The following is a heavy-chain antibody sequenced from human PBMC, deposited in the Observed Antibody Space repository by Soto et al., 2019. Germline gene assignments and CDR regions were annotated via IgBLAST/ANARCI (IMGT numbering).Heavy chain of an antibody. Sequence: SETLSLTCTVPGGSISSSSYYWGWIRQPPGKGLEWIGSIYYSGSTYYNPSLKSRVTISVDTSKNQFSLKLSSVTAADTAVYYCWVLYYYYGMDVWGQGTTVTVSS. J-gene: IGHJ6*02. CDR1: GGSISSSSYY. V-gene: IGHV4-39*01. CDR2: IYYSGST. CDR3: WVLYYYYGMDV. D-gene: IGHD3-10*01.